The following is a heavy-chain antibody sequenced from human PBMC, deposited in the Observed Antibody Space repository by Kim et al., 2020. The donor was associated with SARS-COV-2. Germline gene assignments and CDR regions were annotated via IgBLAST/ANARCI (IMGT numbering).Heavy chain of an antibody. J-gene: IGHJ5*02. Sequence: SETLSLTCAVYGGSFSGYYWSWIRQPPGKGLEWIGEINHSGSTNYNPSLKSRVTISVDTSKNQFSLKLSSVTAADTAVYYCARAAAGIQGHWFDPWGQGTLVTVSS. CDR2: INHSGST. V-gene: IGHV4-34*01. CDR1: GGSFSGYY. CDR3: ARAAAGIQGHWFDP. D-gene: IGHD6-13*01.